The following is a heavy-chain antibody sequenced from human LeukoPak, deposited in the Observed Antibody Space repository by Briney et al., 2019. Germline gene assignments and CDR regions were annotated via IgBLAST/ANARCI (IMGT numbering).Heavy chain of an antibody. CDR2: ISYDGSSK. CDR3: ARYCNGGSCYSGYDY. CDR1: GFTFITYG. J-gene: IGHJ4*02. Sequence: GGSLRLSCAASGFTFITYGMHWVRQAPGKGLEWVAVISYDGSSKYYADSVKGRFTISRDNSKNTLYLQMGSLRAEDMAVYYCARYCNGGSCYSGYDYWGQGTLVTVSS. V-gene: IGHV3-30*03. D-gene: IGHD2-15*01.